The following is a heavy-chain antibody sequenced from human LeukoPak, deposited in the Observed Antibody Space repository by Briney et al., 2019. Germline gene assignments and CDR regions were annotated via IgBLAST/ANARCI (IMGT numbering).Heavy chain of an antibody. CDR2: ISGSGGST. CDR3: AKDGVSGDRAMVLLFDY. Sequence: GGSLRLSCAASGFTFSSYAMSWVRQAPGKGLEWVSAISGSGGSTYYADSVKGRFTISRDNSKNTLYLKMTRLRPQDTPVYYCAKDGVSGDRAMVLLFDYWGQGTLVTVSS. V-gene: IGHV3-23*01. CDR1: GFTFSSYA. D-gene: IGHD5-18*01. J-gene: IGHJ4*02.